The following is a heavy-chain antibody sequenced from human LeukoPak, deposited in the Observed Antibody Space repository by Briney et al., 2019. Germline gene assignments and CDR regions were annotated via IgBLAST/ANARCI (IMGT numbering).Heavy chain of an antibody. CDR3: ARRVTPYGSGSYRPLGWFDP. Sequence: SETLSLTCTVSGGSISSSSYYWSWLRQPPGKGLEWIGEINHSGSTNYNPSLKSRVTISVDTSKNQFSLKLSSVTAADTAVYYCARRVTPYGSGSYRPLGWFDPWGQGTLVTVSS. J-gene: IGHJ5*02. D-gene: IGHD3-10*01. CDR2: INHSGST. CDR1: GGSISSSSYY. V-gene: IGHV4-39*07.